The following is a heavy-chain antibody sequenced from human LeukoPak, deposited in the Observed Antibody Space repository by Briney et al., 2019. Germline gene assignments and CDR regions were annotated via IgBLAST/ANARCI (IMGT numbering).Heavy chain of an antibody. CDR1: GYTFTGYY. CDR3: ARDLSFIGYYFDY. J-gene: IGHJ4*02. D-gene: IGHD2-15*01. CDR2: INPNSGGT. Sequence: ASVKVPCKASGYTFTGYYMHWVRQAPGQGLEWMGWINPNSGGTNYAQKFQGRVTMTRDTSISTAYMELSRLRSDDTAVYYCARDLSFIGYYFDYWGQGTLVTVSS. V-gene: IGHV1-2*02.